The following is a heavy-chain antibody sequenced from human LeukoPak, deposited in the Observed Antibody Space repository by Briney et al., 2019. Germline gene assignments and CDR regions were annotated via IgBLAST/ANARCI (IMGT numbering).Heavy chain of an antibody. CDR2: IYYSGST. CDR3: ARGDSSGWPYYYYYYMDV. J-gene: IGHJ6*03. CDR1: GVSISSYY. Sequence: TSETLSLTCTVSGVSISSYYRSWIRQPPGKGMEWIGYIYYSGSTNYNPSLKSRVTISVDTSKNQSSPKLSSVTAADTAVYYCARGDSSGWPYYYYYYMDVWGKGTTVTISS. V-gene: IGHV4-59*01. D-gene: IGHD6-19*01.